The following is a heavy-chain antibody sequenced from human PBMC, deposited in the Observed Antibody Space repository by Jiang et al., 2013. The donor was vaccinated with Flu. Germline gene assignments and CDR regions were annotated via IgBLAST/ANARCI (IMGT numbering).Heavy chain of an antibody. CDR2: INPSGGST. CDR1: GYSFTTYY. D-gene: IGHD7-27*01. V-gene: IGHV1-46*03. Sequence: GAEVKKPGASVRVSCKTSGYSFTTYYIHWVRQAPGQGLEWMGLINPSGGSTSYAQKFQGRVTMTRDTSTSTVYMELSSLRSEDTAVYYCARVDGLGTTHDAFDIWGQGTMVTVSS. CDR3: ARVDGLGTTHDAFDI. J-gene: IGHJ3*02.